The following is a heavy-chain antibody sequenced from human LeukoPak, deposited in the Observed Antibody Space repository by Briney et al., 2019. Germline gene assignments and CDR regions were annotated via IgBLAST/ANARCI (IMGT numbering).Heavy chain of an antibody. V-gene: IGHV4-38-2*02. D-gene: IGHD2-2*01. CDR1: GYSISSGYN. J-gene: IGHJ4*02. CDR3: ARGQYLVY. Sequence: SETLSLTCTVAGYSISSGYNWDWIRQPPGKGLEWIGSIYHSGSTYYNPSLKSRVTISVDTSKNQFSLKLSSVTAADTAVYYCARGQYLVYWGQGTLVTVSS. CDR2: IYHSGST.